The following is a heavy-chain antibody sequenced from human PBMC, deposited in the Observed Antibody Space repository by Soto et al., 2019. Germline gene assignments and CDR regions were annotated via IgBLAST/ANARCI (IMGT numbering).Heavy chain of an antibody. CDR1: SGSISSSNW. V-gene: IGHV4-4*02. J-gene: IGHJ3*02. D-gene: IGHD4-17*01. CDR3: AISQLLRHDYGDYGAFDI. Sequence: SETLSLTCAVSSGSISSSNWWSWVRQPPGKGLEWIGEIYHSGSTNYNPSLKSRVTISVDKSKNQLSLKLSSVTAADTAVYYCAISQLLRHDYGDYGAFDIWGQGTMVTVSS. CDR2: IYHSGST.